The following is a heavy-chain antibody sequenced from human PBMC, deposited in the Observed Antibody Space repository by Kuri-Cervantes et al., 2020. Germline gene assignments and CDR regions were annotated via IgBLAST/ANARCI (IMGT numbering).Heavy chain of an antibody. Sequence: SLKISCAASGFRFDDYAMHWVRQAPGKGLEWVSVISWNSGSIGYADSVKGRFTISRDNSKNTLYLQMNSLRAGDTAVYYCAKDRKPTLGYCSGGSCSTFDYWGQGTLVTVSS. J-gene: IGHJ4*02. D-gene: IGHD2-15*01. V-gene: IGHV3-9*01. CDR1: GFRFDDYA. CDR3: AKDRKPTLGYCSGGSCSTFDY. CDR2: ISWNSGSI.